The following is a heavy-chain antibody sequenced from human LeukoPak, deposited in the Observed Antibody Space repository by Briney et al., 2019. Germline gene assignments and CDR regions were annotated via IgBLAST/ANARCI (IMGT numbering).Heavy chain of an antibody. V-gene: IGHV4-59*08. Sequence: PSETLSLTCTVSGGSIGSYYWSWIRQPPGKGLEWIGYIYYSGSTNYNPSLKSRVTISVDTSKNQFSLKLSSVTAADTAVYYCARQYGDYFDYWGQGTLVTVSS. D-gene: IGHD4-17*01. CDR1: GGSIGSYY. CDR3: ARQYGDYFDY. J-gene: IGHJ4*02. CDR2: IYYSGST.